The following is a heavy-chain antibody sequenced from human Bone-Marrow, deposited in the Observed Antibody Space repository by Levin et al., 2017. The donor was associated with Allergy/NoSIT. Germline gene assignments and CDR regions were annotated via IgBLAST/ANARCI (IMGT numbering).Heavy chain of an antibody. V-gene: IGHV1-69*13. J-gene: IGHJ4*02. CDR1: GGTFSSYA. CDR3: ARGGLPDSYGGNSAFDY. D-gene: IGHD4-23*01. Sequence: SVKVSCKASGGTFSSYAISWVRQAPGQGLEWMGGIIPIFGTANYAQKFQGRVTITADESTSTAYMELSSLRSEDTAVYYCARGGLPDSYGGNSAFDYWGQGTLVTVSS. CDR2: IIPIFGTA.